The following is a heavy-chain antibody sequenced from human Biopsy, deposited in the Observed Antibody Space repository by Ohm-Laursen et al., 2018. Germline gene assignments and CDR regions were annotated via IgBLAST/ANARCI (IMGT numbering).Heavy chain of an antibody. CDR2: ISYTGYT. CDR3: ARGSNDFGGLYFHR. V-gene: IGHV4-59*11. D-gene: IGHD4-23*01. Sequence: GTLSLTCTVSGGSFTGHYWSWIRQPPGKGLEWIGHISYTGYTSYNASLKSRVTISVDTSRNNFSLRLSSLTAADTAVYYCARGSNDFGGLYFHRWGQGTLLTVSS. J-gene: IGHJ4*02. CDR1: GGSFTGHY.